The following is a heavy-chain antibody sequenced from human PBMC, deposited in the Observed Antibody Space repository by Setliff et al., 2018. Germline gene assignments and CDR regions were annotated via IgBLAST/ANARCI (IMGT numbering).Heavy chain of an antibody. CDR1: GDSISNYY. V-gene: IGHV4-4*07. Sequence: PSETLSLTCTVSGDSISNYYWNWIRQPAGKGLEWIGRIYVTESTKYNPSLKSRVTLSIDTSKNQFSLKLSSVTAADAALYYCAASRAYTGAVEEWFLPKTVDFWGQGSPVTVS. J-gene: IGHJ4*02. D-gene: IGHD3-10*01. CDR2: IYVTEST. CDR3: AASRAYTGAVEEWFLPKTVDF.